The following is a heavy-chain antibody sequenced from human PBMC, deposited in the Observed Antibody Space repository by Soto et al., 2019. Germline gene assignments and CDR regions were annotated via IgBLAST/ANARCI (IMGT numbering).Heavy chain of an antibody. CDR2: ISFDGGNK. CDR3: ASLFCGGDCYSLRDGVDV. V-gene: IGHV3-30-3*01. D-gene: IGHD2-21*02. Sequence: QLQLVESGGGVVQPGRSLRLSCTASGFTFTSFALHWVRQAPGKGLEWVAIISFDGGNKYYADSVKGRFTISRDNSKNTLYLQLNSLRSEDTAMYYCASLFCGGDCYSLRDGVDVWGQATTVTVS. CDR1: GFTFTSFA. J-gene: IGHJ6*02.